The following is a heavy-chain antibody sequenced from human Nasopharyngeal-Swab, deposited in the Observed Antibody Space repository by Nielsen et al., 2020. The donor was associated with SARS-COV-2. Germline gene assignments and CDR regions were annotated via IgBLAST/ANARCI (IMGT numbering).Heavy chain of an antibody. CDR2: ISGSGGST. V-gene: IGHV3-23*01. CDR3: AKGDSGSYVGYFDY. CDR1: GFTFSSYA. Sequence: GGSLRLSCAASGFTFSSYAMSWVPQAPGKGLEWVSAISGSGGSTYYADSVEGRFTISKDNSKNRLYLQMNSLRAEDTAVYYCAKGDSGSYVGYFDYWGQGTLVTVSS. J-gene: IGHJ4*02. D-gene: IGHD1-26*01.